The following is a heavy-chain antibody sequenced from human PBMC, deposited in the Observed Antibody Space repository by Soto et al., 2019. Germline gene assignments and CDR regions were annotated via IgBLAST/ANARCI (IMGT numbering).Heavy chain of an antibody. J-gene: IGHJ4*02. CDR1: GYTFTSYG. V-gene: IGHV1-18*01. CDR2: ISADNGNT. D-gene: IGHD6-6*01. CDR3: ATLPSSSPTPERVAPPYYFDY. Sequence: ASVKVSCKASGYTFTSYGISWVRQAPGQGLEWMGCISADNGNTNYAQKFQGGVTMTTDTSTNTAYMELSSLRSEDTAVYYCATLPSSSPTPERVAPPYYFDYWGQGTLVTVSS.